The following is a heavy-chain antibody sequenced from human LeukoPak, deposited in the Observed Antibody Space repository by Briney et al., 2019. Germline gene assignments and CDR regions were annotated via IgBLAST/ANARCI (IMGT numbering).Heavy chain of an antibody. CDR2: IHPGDSDT. Sequence: GESLKISCKGSGYTITSYWIGWVRPMPGKGLEWMGIIHPGDSDTRYSPSFQGQVNISADKSISTAYLQWSSLKASDTAMYYCARLGEAVVVPAARPFDYWGQGTLVTVSS. CDR3: ARLGEAVVVPAARPFDY. CDR1: GYTITSYW. V-gene: IGHV5-51*01. J-gene: IGHJ4*02. D-gene: IGHD2-2*01.